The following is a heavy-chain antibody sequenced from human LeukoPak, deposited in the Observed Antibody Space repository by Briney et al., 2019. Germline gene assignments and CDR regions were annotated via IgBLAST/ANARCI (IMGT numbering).Heavy chain of an antibody. CDR3: ARVWDSGSYLGFDY. J-gene: IGHJ4*02. CDR2: INSDGSST. CDR1: GFTFSSYW. V-gene: IGHV3-74*01. D-gene: IGHD1-26*01. Sequence: PGGSLRLSCAASGFTFSSYWMHWVRQAPGKGLVWVSRINSDGSSTSYADSVKGRFTISRDNAKNTLYLQMNSLRAEDTAVYYCARVWDSGSYLGFDYWGQGTLVTVSS.